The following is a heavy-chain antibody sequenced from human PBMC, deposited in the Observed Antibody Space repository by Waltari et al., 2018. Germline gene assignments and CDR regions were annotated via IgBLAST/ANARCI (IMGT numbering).Heavy chain of an antibody. CDR3: ARDLFNAHYYGSGSYVSSWFDP. D-gene: IGHD3-10*01. Sequence: QVQLVQSGAEVKKPGSSVKVSCKASGGTFSSYAISWVRQAPGQGLEWMGGIIPIFGTANCAQKFQGRVTITADKSTSTAYMELSSLRSEDTAVYYCARDLFNAHYYGSGSYVSSWFDPWGQGTLVTVSS. V-gene: IGHV1-69*14. CDR2: IIPIFGTA. J-gene: IGHJ5*02. CDR1: GGTFSSYA.